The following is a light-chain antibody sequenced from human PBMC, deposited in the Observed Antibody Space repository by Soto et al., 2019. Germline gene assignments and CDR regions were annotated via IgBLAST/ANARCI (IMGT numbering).Light chain of an antibody. CDR2: DAS. V-gene: IGKV3-11*01. CDR3: QQRSTWPT. Sequence: EIVLTQSPGTLSLTPGERATLSCRASESVDFHLAWYQQKPGQAPRLLIYDASVRATGTPARFSGSGSGTDFTLTISSLEPEDFALYYCQQRSTWPTFGQGTRLEIK. CDR1: ESVDFH. J-gene: IGKJ5*01.